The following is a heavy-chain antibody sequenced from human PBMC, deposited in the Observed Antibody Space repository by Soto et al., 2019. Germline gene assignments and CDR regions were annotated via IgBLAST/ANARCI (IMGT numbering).Heavy chain of an antibody. D-gene: IGHD1-7*01. CDR2: ISGSGGST. CDR3: AKVRIGTTPDGYYFDY. J-gene: IGHJ4*02. V-gene: IGHV3-23*01. CDR1: GFTFSSYA. Sequence: GGSLRLSCAASGFTFSSYAMSWVRQAPGKGLEWVSAISGSGGSTYYADSVKGRFTISRDNSKNTLYLQMNSLRAEDTAVYYCAKVRIGTTPDGYYFDYWGQGTLVTVSS.